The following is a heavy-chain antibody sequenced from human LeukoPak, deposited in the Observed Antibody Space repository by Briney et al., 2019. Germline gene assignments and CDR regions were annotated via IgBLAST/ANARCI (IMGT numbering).Heavy chain of an antibody. V-gene: IGHV3-23*01. CDR1: GFTFSSYA. CDR3: AKSKDIAAAGELLDY. CDR2: ISGSGGTT. D-gene: IGHD6-13*01. Sequence: GGSLRLSCAASGFTFSSYAMSWVRQAPGKGLEWVSAISGSGGTTYYADSVKGRFTISRDNSKNTLYLQMNSLRAEDTAVYYCAKSKDIAAAGELLDYWGQGTLVTVSS. J-gene: IGHJ4*02.